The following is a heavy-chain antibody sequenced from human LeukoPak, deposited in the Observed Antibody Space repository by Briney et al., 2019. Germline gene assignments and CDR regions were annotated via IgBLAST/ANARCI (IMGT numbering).Heavy chain of an antibody. Sequence: SETLSLTCTVSGGSISSHYWSWIRQPPGKGLEWIGYIYYSGSTNYNPSLKSRVTISVDTSKNQFSLKLSSVTAADTAVYYCATGEITGTYYYYYMDVWGKGITVTVSS. V-gene: IGHV4-59*11. CDR3: ATGEITGTYYYYYMDV. CDR1: GGSISSHY. CDR2: IYYSGST. D-gene: IGHD1-20*01. J-gene: IGHJ6*03.